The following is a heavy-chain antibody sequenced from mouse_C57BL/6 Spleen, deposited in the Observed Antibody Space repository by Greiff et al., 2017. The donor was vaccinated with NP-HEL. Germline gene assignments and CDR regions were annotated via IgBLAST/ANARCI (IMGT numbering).Heavy chain of an antibody. CDR1: GFTFSDYY. CDR3: ARDDSGYGYYFDY. D-gene: IGHD3-2*02. Sequence: EVMLVESEGGLVQPGSSMKLSCTASGFTFSDYYMAWVRQVPEKGLEWVANINYDGSSTYYLDSLKSRFIISRDNAKNILYLQMSSLKSEDTATYYCARDDSGYGYYFDYWGQGTTLTVSS. CDR2: INYDGSST. V-gene: IGHV5-16*01. J-gene: IGHJ2*01.